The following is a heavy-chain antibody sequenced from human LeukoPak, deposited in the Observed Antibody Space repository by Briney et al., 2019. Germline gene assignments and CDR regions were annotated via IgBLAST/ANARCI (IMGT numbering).Heavy chain of an antibody. CDR3: GRAYYLDYFYYYMNV. D-gene: IGHD3-22*01. J-gene: IGHJ6*03. V-gene: IGHV3-7*03. Sequence: GGSLRLSCAASGFTFSSYFMSWVRQAPGKGLEWVANIKKDGSEKYYVDSVKGRFTISRDNAKNSLYLQMNSLRAEDTALYYCGRAYYLDYFYYYMNVWGKGTTVTVSS. CDR1: GFTFSSYF. CDR2: IKKDGSEK.